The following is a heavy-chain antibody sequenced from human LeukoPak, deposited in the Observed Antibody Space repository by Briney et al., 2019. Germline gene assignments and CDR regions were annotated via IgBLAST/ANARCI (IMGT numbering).Heavy chain of an antibody. D-gene: IGHD4-17*01. CDR3: VSRTVTTW. CDR2: IRSKANSYAT. Sequence: PGGSLRLSCAASGFTFSGSAMHWVRQASGKGLEWVGRIRSKANSYATAYAASVKGRFTISRDNAKNSLYLQMNSLRAEDTAVYYCVSRTVTTWWGQGTLVTVSS. CDR1: GFTFSGSA. J-gene: IGHJ4*02. V-gene: IGHV3-73*01.